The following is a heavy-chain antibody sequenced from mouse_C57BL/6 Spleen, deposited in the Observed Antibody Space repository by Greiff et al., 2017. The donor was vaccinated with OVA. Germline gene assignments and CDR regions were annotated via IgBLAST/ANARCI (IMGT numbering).Heavy chain of an antibody. J-gene: IGHJ3*01. V-gene: IGHV1-26*01. D-gene: IGHD1-1*01. CDR1: GYTFTDYY. CDR2: INPNNGGT. CDR3: VIPYGSSPFAY. Sequence: EVQLQQSGPELVKPGASVKISCKASGYTFTDYYMNWVKQSHGKSLEWIGDINPNNGGTSYNQKFKGKATLTVDKSSSTAYMELRSLTSEDSAVYYCVIPYGSSPFAYWGQGTLVTVSA.